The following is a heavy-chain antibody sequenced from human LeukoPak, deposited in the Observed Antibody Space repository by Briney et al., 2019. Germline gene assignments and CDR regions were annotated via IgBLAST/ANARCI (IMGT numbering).Heavy chain of an antibody. D-gene: IGHD2-15*01. J-gene: IGHJ4*02. CDR1: GYSFTSYW. CDR2: IYPGDSDT. Sequence: GESLKISCKGSGYSFTSYWIGLVRQMPGKGLELMGIIYPGDSDTRYSPSFRGQVTISADKSISTAYLQWSSLKASDTAMYYCARHLCSGGSCYLSGRAGYWGQGTLVTVSS. V-gene: IGHV5-51*01. CDR3: ARHLCSGGSCYLSGRAGY.